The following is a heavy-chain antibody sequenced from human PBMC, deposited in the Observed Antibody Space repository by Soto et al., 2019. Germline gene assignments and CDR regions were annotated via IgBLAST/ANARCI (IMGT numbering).Heavy chain of an antibody. J-gene: IGHJ4*02. CDR3: ARVVISGSYLDY. CDR1: GFTFSSYA. Sequence: GGSLRLSCAASGFTFSSYAMRWVRQAPGKGLEWVSAISGSGGSTYYADSVKGRFTISRDNSKNTLYLQMNSLRAEDTAVYYCARVVISGSYLDYWGQGTLVTVSS. V-gene: IGHV3-23*01. CDR2: ISGSGGST. D-gene: IGHD3-22*01.